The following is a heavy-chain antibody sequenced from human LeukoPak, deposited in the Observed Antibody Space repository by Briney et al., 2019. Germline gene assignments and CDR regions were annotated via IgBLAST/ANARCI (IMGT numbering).Heavy chain of an antibody. Sequence: GGSLRLSCAASRFTFSSYGMHWVRQAPGKGLEWVAFIPYDGNNKYYADSVKGRFTISRDNSKNTLYLQMNSLRAEDTAVYYCARGFLGRAGTLFDAFDIWGQGTMVTVSS. V-gene: IGHV3-30*02. CDR1: RFTFSSYG. J-gene: IGHJ3*02. D-gene: IGHD6-13*01. CDR3: ARGFLGRAGTLFDAFDI. CDR2: IPYDGNNK.